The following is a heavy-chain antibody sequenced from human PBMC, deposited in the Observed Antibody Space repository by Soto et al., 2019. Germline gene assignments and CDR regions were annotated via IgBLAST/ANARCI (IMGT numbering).Heavy chain of an antibody. CDR3: ARARVYATGPLDF. CDR2: ISSSSDYI. V-gene: IGHV3-21*06. J-gene: IGHJ4*02. D-gene: IGHD6-13*01. Sequence: LRLSCAASGFTFTSYTMNWVRQAPGKGLEWVSSISSSSDYIYYAHSMKGRVTISRDNAKNSLFLDMNGLTGEDRAVYYCARARVYATGPLDFWGQGTLVTVSS. CDR1: GFTFTSYT.